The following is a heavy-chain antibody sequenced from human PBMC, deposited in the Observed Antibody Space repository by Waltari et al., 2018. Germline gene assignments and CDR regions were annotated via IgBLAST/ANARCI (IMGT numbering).Heavy chain of an antibody. V-gene: IGHV3-23*04. J-gene: IGHJ4*02. CDR2: ISGSGGST. CDR3: AKDRSAQSVLLWFGEFLTDY. D-gene: IGHD3-10*01. Sequence: EVQLVESGGGLVQPGGSLRLSCAASGFTFSSYAMSWVRQAPGKGLEWVSAISGSGGSTYYADSVKGRFTISRDNSKNTLYLQMNSLRAEDTAVYYCAKDRSAQSVLLWFGEFLTDYWGQGTLVTVSS. CDR1: GFTFSSYA.